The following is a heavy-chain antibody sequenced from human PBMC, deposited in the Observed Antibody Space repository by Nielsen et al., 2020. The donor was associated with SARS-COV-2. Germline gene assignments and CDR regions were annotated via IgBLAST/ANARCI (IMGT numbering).Heavy chain of an antibody. V-gene: IGHV1-3*01. D-gene: IGHD3-3*01. CDR1: GYTFTSYA. CDR3: ARDQVYTIFSVYYGMDV. CDR2: INAGNGNT. Sequence: ASVKVSCKASGYTFTSYAMHWVRQAPGQRLEWMGWINAGNGNTKYSQKFQGRVTTTRDTSASTAYMELSSLRSEDTAVYYCARDQVYTIFSVYYGMDVWGQGTTVTVSS. J-gene: IGHJ6*02.